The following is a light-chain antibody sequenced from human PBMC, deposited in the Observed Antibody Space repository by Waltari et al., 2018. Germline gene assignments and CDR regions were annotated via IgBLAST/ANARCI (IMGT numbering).Light chain of an antibody. CDR2: GAS. CDR3: QQYGSSPPYT. V-gene: IGKV3-20*01. CDR1: QSVSSCY. Sequence: EIVLTQSPGTLSLSPGERATLSCRASQSVSSCYLAWYQQKPGQAPRLLIDGASSRATGITNRFIGSGSGTDFTLTISRLEPEDFAVYYCQQYGSSPPYTFGKGTKLEIK. J-gene: IGKJ2*01.